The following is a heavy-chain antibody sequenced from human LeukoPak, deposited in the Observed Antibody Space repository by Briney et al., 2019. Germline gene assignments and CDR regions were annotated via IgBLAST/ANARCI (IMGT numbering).Heavy chain of an antibody. V-gene: IGHV3-7*01. J-gene: IGHJ4*02. Sequence: GGSLRLSCAASGFTFSNFGLNWVRQAPGNGLEWVANINRDGSDKYYVDSVKGRFTISRDNAKNSLYLQMNSLRAEDAAVYYYATSTRHWGQGTLVTVSS. D-gene: IGHD5-24*01. CDR1: GFTFSNFG. CDR2: INRDGSDK. CDR3: ATSTRH.